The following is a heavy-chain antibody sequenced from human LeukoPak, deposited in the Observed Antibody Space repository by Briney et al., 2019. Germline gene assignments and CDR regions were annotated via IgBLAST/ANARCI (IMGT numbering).Heavy chain of an antibody. D-gene: IGHD2-2*01. CDR2: IGDGGTTI. Sequence: GGSLRLSCAASGFTFSDYYMAWMRQAPGKGPEWASYIGDGGTTIFYADSVKGRFTISLYLQMNSLRAEDTAVYYCALMICSTTSCWIDYWGQGTLVTVSS. V-gene: IGHV3-11*04. J-gene: IGHJ4*02. CDR1: GFTFSDYY. CDR3: ALMICSTTSCWIDY.